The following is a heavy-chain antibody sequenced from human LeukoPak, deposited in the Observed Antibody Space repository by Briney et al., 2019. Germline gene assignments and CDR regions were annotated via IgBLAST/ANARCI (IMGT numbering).Heavy chain of an antibody. CDR3: ARVDYGDYFFDY. D-gene: IGHD4-17*01. V-gene: IGHV3-13*01. CDR1: GFTFGSYD. CDR2: IGTAGDT. Sequence: GGSLRLSCAAPGFTFGSYDMHWVRQATGKGLEWVSAIGTAGDTYYPGSVKGRFTISRENAKNSLYLQMNSLRAEDTAVYYCARVDYGDYFFDYWGQGTLVTVSS. J-gene: IGHJ4*02.